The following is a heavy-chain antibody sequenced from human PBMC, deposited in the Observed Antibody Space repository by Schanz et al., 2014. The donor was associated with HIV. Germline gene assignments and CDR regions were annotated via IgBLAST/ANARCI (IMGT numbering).Heavy chain of an antibody. CDR3: AKDRNGYNQPIES. Sequence: EVHLVESGGRLVKPGESLILSCITSGFTLNGYSMNWVRQAPGKGLEYVATISGGGRDKYYADSVRGRVTISRDNPKNTLYLQIDSLRVEDTAMYYCAKDRNGYNQPIESWGHGTLVSVSS. J-gene: IGHJ5*01. V-gene: IGHV3-21*04. D-gene: IGHD5-18*01. CDR2: ISGGGRDK. CDR1: GFTLNGYS.